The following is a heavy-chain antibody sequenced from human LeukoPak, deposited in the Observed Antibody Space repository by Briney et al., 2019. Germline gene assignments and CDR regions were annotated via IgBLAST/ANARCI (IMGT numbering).Heavy chain of an antibody. J-gene: IGHJ5*02. Sequence: ASVKVSCKASGYTFTSYGISWVRQAPGQGLEWMGWISAYNGNTNYAQKLQGRVTMTTDTSTSTAYMELRSLRSDDTAVYYCAGGRYCGGDCSYNWFDPWGQGTLVTVSS. CDR3: AGGRYCGGDCSYNWFDP. V-gene: IGHV1-18*01. CDR2: ISAYNGNT. CDR1: GYTFTSYG. D-gene: IGHD2-21*01.